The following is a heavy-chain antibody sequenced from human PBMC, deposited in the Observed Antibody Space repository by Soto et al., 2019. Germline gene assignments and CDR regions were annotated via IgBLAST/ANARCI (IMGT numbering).Heavy chain of an antibody. CDR1: GFTFSSYA. Sequence: GGSLRLSCAASGFTFSSYAMSWVRQAPGKGLEWVSAISGSGGSTYYADSVKGRFTISRDNSKNTLYLQMNSLRAEDTAVYYCAKVFPTTYSSSSVSAFDIWGQGTMVTVSS. D-gene: IGHD6-6*01. CDR2: ISGSGGST. V-gene: IGHV3-23*01. CDR3: AKVFPTTYSSSSVSAFDI. J-gene: IGHJ3*02.